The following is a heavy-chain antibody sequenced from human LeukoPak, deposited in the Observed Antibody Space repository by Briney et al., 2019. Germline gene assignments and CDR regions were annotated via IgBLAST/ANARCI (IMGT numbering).Heavy chain of an antibody. Sequence: GGSLRLSCAASGFTFSTYVMSWVRQAPGKGLEWVSAISGSGGSTYYADSVKGRFTISRDNAKNSLSLQMNSLRDDDTAVYYCARDGYYGAFDIWGQGTMVTVSS. CDR2: ISGSGGST. J-gene: IGHJ3*02. CDR3: ARDGYYGAFDI. D-gene: IGHD3-10*01. V-gene: IGHV3-23*01. CDR1: GFTFSTYV.